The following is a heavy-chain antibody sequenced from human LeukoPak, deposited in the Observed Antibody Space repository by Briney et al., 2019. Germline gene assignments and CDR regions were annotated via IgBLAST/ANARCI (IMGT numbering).Heavy chain of an antibody. J-gene: IGHJ4*02. CDR1: GFIFSSFE. CDR2: IDSSGNTR. D-gene: IGHD3-9*01. CDR3: GRDYDRTVDF. V-gene: IGHV3-48*03. Sequence: PGGSLRLSCAASGFIFSSFEMSWVRQAPGKGLQWVSYIDSSGNTRYYADSVKGRFTISRDNAQNSLYLQLSSLRVEDTAVYYCGRDYDRTVDFWGQGTLVTVSS.